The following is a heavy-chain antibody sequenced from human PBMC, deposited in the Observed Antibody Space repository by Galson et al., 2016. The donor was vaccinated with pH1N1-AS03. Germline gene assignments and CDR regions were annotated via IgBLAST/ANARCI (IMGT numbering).Heavy chain of an antibody. J-gene: IGHJ4*02. V-gene: IGHV1-18*01. D-gene: IGHD2/OR15-2a*01. CDR3: ARAFEEYLLRDYSSVFDS. CDR2: IKNNNDNT. Sequence: SVKVSCKASGYTFSNYGITWVRQAPGQGLQWMGRIKNNNDNTIYGQNFQGRVTLTTDPSTNTAYMELKNLRSDDTGVYYCARAFEEYLLRDYSSVFDSWGQGTLVTVSS. CDR1: GYTFSNYG.